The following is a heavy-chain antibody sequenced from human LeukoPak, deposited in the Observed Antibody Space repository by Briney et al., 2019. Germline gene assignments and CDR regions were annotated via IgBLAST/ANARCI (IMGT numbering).Heavy chain of an antibody. J-gene: IGHJ4*02. CDR3: ARDPGGYFDY. Sequence: PGGSLRLSCAASGFLFGSHAMNWVRQAPGKGLEWVSGISGSGGSTYYADSVKGRFTISRGNSKNTLFLQMNSLRPEDTAVYFCARDPGGYFDYWGQGTLVTVSP. V-gene: IGHV3-23*01. CDR1: GFLFGSHA. D-gene: IGHD3-10*01. CDR2: ISGSGGST.